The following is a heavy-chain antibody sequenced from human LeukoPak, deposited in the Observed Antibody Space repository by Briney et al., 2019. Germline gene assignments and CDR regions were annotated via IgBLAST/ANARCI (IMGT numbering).Heavy chain of an antibody. J-gene: IGHJ4*02. V-gene: IGHV1-18*01. CDR2: ISAYNGNT. CDR3: ARDGRRGWTQLRIDY. CDR1: GYTFTSYG. Sequence: ASVKVSCKASGYTFTSYGISWVRQAPGRGLEWMGWISAYNGNTNYAQKLQGRVTMTTDTSTSTAYMELRSLRSDDTAVYYCARDGRRGWTQLRIDYWGQGTLVTVSS. D-gene: IGHD5-18*01.